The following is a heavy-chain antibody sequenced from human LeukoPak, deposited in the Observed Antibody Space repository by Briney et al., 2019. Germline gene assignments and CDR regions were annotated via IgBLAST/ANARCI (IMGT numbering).Heavy chain of an antibody. J-gene: IGHJ6*03. CDR1: GFTFSSYS. V-gene: IGHV3-21*04. CDR3: AKAVAGYYYYYMDV. CDR2: ISSSSSYI. D-gene: IGHD6-19*01. Sequence: GGSLRLSCAASGFTFSSYSMNWVRRAPGKGLEWVSSISSSSSYIYYADSVKGRFTISRDNSKNTLYLQMNSLRAEDTAVYYCAKAVAGYYYYYMDVWGKGTTVTVSS.